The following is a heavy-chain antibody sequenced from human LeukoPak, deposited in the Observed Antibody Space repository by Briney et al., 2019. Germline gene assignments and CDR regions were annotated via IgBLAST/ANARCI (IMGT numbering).Heavy chain of an antibody. J-gene: IGHJ3*02. CDR2: FKYSGST. CDR1: GYSISSGYY. V-gene: IGHV4-38-2*01. Sequence: PSETLSLTCAVSGYSISSGYYWGWIRQAPGKGLEWIGSFKYSGSTHYNPSLKSRVTISVDTSKNQFSLKLSSVTAADTAVYYCARAKAYCGGDCYPAAFDIWGQGTMVTVSS. D-gene: IGHD2-21*01. CDR3: ARAKAYCGGDCYPAAFDI.